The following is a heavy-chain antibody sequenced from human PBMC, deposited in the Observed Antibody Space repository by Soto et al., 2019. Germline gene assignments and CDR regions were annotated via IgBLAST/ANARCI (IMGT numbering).Heavy chain of an antibody. Sequence: QVQLQESGPGLVKPSQTLSLTCTVSGGSISTGGYYWTWIRQHPGKGLEWIGYIYYSGSTYYNPSLKSRVTISVDTSKNQFSLKLSSLTAADTAVYYCARGVSVTLCDNWGQGTLVTVSS. CDR2: IYYSGST. CDR3: ARGVSVTLCDN. V-gene: IGHV4-31*03. J-gene: IGHJ4*02. D-gene: IGHD4-17*01. CDR1: GGSISTGGYY.